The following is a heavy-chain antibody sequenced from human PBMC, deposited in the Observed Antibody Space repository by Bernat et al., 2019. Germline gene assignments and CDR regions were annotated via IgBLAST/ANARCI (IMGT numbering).Heavy chain of an antibody. V-gene: IGHV3-23*01. J-gene: IGHJ4*02. CDR3: AKSYCGGNACYGEES. CDR2: MRGSGGSS. Sequence: EVQLLESGGGLVQPGGSLRLSCAASGLTFSDNAMNWVRQAPGKGLEWVSTMRGSGGSSYYADSVKGRFTISRDSSKTTLYLQMNSLRAEDTAVYYCAKSYCGGNACYGEESWGQGTLVTVSS. D-gene: IGHD2-21*01. CDR1: GLTFSDNA.